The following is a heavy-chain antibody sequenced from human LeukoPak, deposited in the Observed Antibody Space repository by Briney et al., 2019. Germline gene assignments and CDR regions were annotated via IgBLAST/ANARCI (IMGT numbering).Heavy chain of an antibody. CDR1: GGSISSYY. J-gene: IGHJ4*02. V-gene: IGHV4-59*01. D-gene: IGHD3-22*01. Sequence: SETLSLTCTVSGGSISSYYWSWIRQPPGKGLEWIGYIYYSGSTNCNPSLKSRVTISVDTSKNQFSLKLSSVTAADTAVYYCAAGVYYYDSSGYIPGLDYWGQGTLVTVSS. CDR2: IYYSGST. CDR3: AAGVYYYDSSGYIPGLDY.